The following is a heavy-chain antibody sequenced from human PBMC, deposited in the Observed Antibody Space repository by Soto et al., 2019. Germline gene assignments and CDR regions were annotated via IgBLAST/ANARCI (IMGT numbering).Heavy chain of an antibody. CDR1: GFAFNNYG. CDR3: AKGVDSGDYYCDY. D-gene: IGHD4-17*01. CDR2: ISQDGSNK. Sequence: QVQLVESGGGVVQPGRSLRFSCAASGFAFNNYGMHWVRQAPGKGLEWVAVISQDGSNKYYADSVKGRFTISRHNSRNTLYLQMDSLRAEDTAVYYCAKGVDSGDYYCDYWGQGALVTVSS. J-gene: IGHJ4*02. V-gene: IGHV3-30*18.